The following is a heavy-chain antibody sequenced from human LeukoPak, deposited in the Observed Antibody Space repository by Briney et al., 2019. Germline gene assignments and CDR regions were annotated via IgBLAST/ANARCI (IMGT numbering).Heavy chain of an antibody. CDR1: GYSFTSYW. V-gene: IGHV5-51*01. J-gene: IGHJ4*02. CDR3: ARQAGSSTPFYYFDY. D-gene: IGHD1-26*01. Sequence: GESLKISCKGSGYSFTSYWIGWVRQMPGKGLEWMGIIYPGDSGTRYSPSFQGQVTISADKSISTAYLQWSSLKASDTAMYYCARQAGSSTPFYYFDYWGQGTLVTVSS. CDR2: IYPGDSGT.